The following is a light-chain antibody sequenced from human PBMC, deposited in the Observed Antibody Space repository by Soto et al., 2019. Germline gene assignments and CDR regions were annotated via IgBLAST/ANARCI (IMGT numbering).Light chain of an antibody. J-gene: IGLJ1*01. CDR3: CSYAGSSTWV. Sequence: QSALTQPASVSGSPGQSITISCTGTSSDVGSYNLVSWYQQYPDKAPKLMIYEVGKRPSGVSNRFSGSKSGNTASLTISGLQAGDEADYYCCSYAGSSTWVFGTGTKVTVL. V-gene: IGLV2-23*02. CDR1: SSDVGSYNL. CDR2: EVG.